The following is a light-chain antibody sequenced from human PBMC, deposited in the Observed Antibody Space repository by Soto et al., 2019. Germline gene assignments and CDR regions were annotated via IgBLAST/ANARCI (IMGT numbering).Light chain of an antibody. CDR1: HTIMTY. J-gene: IGKJ1*01. Sequence: DIQMTQPPSSLSASVGDEVTITCRASHTIMTYLNWYQLKPGKPPRLLIYAASSLQSGVPSRFSGSGSGTDFTLTINSLQPEDFATYPCQQSYNSPQTFGQGTKVDIK. CDR2: AAS. CDR3: QQSYNSPQT. V-gene: IGKV1-39*01.